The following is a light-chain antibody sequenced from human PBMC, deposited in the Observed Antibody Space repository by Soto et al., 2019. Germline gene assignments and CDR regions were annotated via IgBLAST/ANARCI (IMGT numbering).Light chain of an antibody. Sequence: DIQLTQSPSVLSASVGDRVTITCRASQGISSSVVWYQQRPGKAPNLLIDAASTLHSGIPLRFSGSGSGTDLTLTISSLQPEDFATYYCQQVISYAITFGKGTRLDI. V-gene: IGKV1-9*01. CDR3: QQVISYAIT. CDR1: QGISSS. J-gene: IGKJ5*01. CDR2: AAS.